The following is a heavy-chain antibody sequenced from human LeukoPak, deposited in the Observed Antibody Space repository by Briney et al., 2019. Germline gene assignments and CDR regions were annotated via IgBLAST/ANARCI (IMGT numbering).Heavy chain of an antibody. Sequence: ASVKVSCKASGYDFTSVGITWVRRAPGQGLEWMGIINPSGGSTSYAQKFQGRVTMTRDTSTSTVYMELSSLRSEDAAVYYCARDMDTAMATFGDWGQGTLVTVSS. CDR1: GYDFTSVG. J-gene: IGHJ4*02. CDR3: ARDMDTAMATFGD. V-gene: IGHV1-46*01. D-gene: IGHD5-18*01. CDR2: INPSGGST.